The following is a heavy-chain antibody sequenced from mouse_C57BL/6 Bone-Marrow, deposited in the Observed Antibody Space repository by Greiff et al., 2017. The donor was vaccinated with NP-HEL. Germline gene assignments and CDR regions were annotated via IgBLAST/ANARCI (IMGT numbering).Heavy chain of an antibody. V-gene: IGHV1-52*01. CDR2: IDPSDSDT. J-gene: IGHJ2*01. Sequence: QVQLKQPGAELVRPGSSVKLSCKASGYTFTSYWMHWVKQRPIQGLEWVGNIDPSDSDTHYNQKFKDKATLTVDKSSSTAYMQLSSLTSEDSAVYYCARGDYWGQGTTLTVSS. CDR3: ARGDY. CDR1: GYTFTSYW.